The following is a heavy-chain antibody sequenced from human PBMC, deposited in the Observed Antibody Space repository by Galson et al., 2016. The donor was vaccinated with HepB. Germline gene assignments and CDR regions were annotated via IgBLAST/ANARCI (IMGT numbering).Heavy chain of an antibody. CDR3: ARVKMGYYYFFDY. CDR1: GYSFSSYV. J-gene: IGHJ4*02. D-gene: IGHD3-3*01. CDR2: ISTYNDNS. Sequence: SVKVSCKASGYSFSSYVITWVRQAPGQGLEWMGWISTYNDNSNYAQKLQDRVTMTTDPSTNTTYMELRRLRSDETAVYYCARVKMGYYYFFDYWGQGTLVTVPS. V-gene: IGHV1-18*04.